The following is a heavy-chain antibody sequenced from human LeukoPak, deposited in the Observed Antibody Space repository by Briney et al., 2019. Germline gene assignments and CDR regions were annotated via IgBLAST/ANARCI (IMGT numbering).Heavy chain of an antibody. V-gene: IGHV3-21*01. D-gene: IGHD1-26*01. CDR3: ARDWEGTGLSHFDY. J-gene: IGHJ4*02. Sequence: GGSLRLSCAASGFTFSTYSMNWVRQAPGKGLDWVSSISSSSSYIYYADSVKGRFTISRDNAKNSLYLQMNSLRAEDTAVYYCARDWEGTGLSHFDYWGQGTLVTVSS. CDR2: ISSSSSYI. CDR1: GFTFSTYS.